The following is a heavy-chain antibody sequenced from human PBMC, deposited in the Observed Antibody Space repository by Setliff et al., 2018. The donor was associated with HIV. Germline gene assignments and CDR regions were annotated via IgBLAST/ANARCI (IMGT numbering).Heavy chain of an antibody. D-gene: IGHD6-19*01. J-gene: IGHJ4*02. CDR2: MNPNSGNT. CDR3: ARVIGYFSGWYLKY. CDR1: GYTFTSYD. Sequence: ASVKVSCKASGYTFTSYDINWARQAPGQGLEWMGWMNPNSGNTGYARKFQGRITMTRNTSITTAYMELSSLGSEDTAVYYCARVIGYFSGWYLKYWDQGTSVTVSS. V-gene: IGHV1-8*02.